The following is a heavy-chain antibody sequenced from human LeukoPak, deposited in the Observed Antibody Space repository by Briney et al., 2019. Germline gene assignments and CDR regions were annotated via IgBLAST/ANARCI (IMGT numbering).Heavy chain of an antibody. J-gene: IGHJ6*02. CDR3: ARDQKVGATPYFGMDV. CDR2: IIPILGIA. Sequence: SVKVCCKASGGTFSSYAISWVRQAPGQGLEWMGRIIPILGIANYAQKFQGRVTIIADKFTSTAYMELSSLRSEDTAVYFCARDQKVGATPYFGMDVWGQGTTVTVSS. V-gene: IGHV1-69*04. D-gene: IGHD1-26*01. CDR1: GGTFSSYA.